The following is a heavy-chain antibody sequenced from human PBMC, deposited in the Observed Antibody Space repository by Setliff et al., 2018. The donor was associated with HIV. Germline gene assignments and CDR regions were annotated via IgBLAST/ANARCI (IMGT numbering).Heavy chain of an antibody. D-gene: IGHD3-10*01. CDR1: GYTLTEVS. CDR3: ARGGDDSGPGTWTFDY. Sequence: ASVKVSCKISGYTLTEVSMHWVRQVPGQGLEWMGWINPNSGATNYAQTFQGRVTMTRDTSVSTAYMELWRLRSDDTAVYSCARGGDDSGPGTWTFDYWGQGALVTVSS. CDR2: INPNSGAT. V-gene: IGHV1-2*02. J-gene: IGHJ4*02.